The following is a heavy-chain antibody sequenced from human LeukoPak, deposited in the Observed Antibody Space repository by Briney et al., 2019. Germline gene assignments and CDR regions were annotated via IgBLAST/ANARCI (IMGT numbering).Heavy chain of an antibody. CDR3: AGGGSYAFDI. V-gene: IGHV4-34*01. D-gene: IGHD2-2*03. CDR1: GGSFSGYY. J-gene: IGHJ3*02. Sequence: SETLSLTCAVYGGSFSGYYWSWIRQPPGKGLEWIGEINHSGSTNYNPSLKSRVTISVDTSKNQFSLKLSSVTAADTAVYYCAGGGSYAFDIWGQGTMVTVSS. CDR2: INHSGST.